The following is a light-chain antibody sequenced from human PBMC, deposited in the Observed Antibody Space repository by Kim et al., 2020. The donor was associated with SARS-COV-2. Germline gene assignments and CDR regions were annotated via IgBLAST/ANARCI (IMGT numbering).Light chain of an antibody. CDR2: SAS. J-gene: IGKJ2*01. V-gene: IGKV3-20*01. Sequence: VVLTQSPGTLSLSPGDRATLSCRASRSMSAGYLTWYQQKPGQAPRLLMYSASTRATGIPDRFSGSESGTDFILTINRLEPEDSAIYYCQHLSSSPYDTFGQGTKLEI. CDR3: QHLSSSPYDT. CDR1: RSMSAGY.